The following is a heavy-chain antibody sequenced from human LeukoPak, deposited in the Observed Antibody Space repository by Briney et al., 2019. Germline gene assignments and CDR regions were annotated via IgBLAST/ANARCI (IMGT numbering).Heavy chain of an antibody. Sequence: EASVRVSCKASGYTFTGYYIHWVRQAPGQGLEWVGRINPNSGGTNYAQKFQNRVTMTRDTSISTAYMELSRLISDDTAVYYCARESSDGSGSFDYWGQGTLVTVSS. CDR2: INPNSGGT. J-gene: IGHJ4*02. V-gene: IGHV1-2*06. D-gene: IGHD3-10*01. CDR1: GYTFTGYY. CDR3: ARESSDGSGSFDY.